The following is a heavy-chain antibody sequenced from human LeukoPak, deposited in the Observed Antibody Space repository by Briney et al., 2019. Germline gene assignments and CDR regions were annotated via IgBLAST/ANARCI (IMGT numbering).Heavy chain of an antibody. V-gene: IGHV1-18*01. J-gene: IGHJ6*03. CDR2: ISAYNGNT. CDR1: GYTFTSYG. D-gene: IGHD1-14*01. Sequence: ASVKVSCKASGYTFTSYGISWVRQAPGQGLEWMGWISAYNGNTNYAQKFQGRVTMTRDTSISTAYMELSRLRSDDTAVYYCARAHFTGYYMDVWVKGTTVTIFS. CDR3: ARAHFTGYYMDV.